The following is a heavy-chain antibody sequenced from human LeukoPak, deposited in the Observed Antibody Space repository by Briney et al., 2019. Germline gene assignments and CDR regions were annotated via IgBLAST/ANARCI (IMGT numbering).Heavy chain of an antibody. CDR1: GGSISSSSYS. V-gene: IGHV4-39*01. CDR2: IYYSGST. D-gene: IGHD6-19*01. CDR3: ARGRGSGWYYFDY. Sequence: PSETLSLTCTVSGGSISSSSYSWGWIRQPPGKGLEWIGSIYYSGSTYYNPSLKSRVTISVDTSKNQFSLKLSSVTAADTAVYYCARGRGSGWYYFDYWGQGTLVTVSS. J-gene: IGHJ4*02.